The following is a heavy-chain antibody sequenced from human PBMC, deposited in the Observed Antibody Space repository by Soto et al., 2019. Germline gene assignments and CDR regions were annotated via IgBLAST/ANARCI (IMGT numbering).Heavy chain of an antibody. V-gene: IGHV4-39*01. Sequence: PSETLSLTCTVSGGSISSSSYSWGWIRQPPGKGLEWIGSVYYSGSTYYSPSLKSRVTISVDTSKNQISLKLNSVTAADTAVYYCASHKTLGSGTNWDLDYWSQGTLVTVSS. CDR1: GGSISSSSYS. D-gene: IGHD7-27*01. CDR3: ASHKTLGSGTNWDLDY. CDR2: VYYSGST. J-gene: IGHJ4*02.